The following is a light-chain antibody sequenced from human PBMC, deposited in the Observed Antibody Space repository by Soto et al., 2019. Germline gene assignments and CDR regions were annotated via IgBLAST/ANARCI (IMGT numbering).Light chain of an antibody. J-gene: IGLJ1*01. CDR2: EVS. CDR3: HPYTSKSTGV. CDR1: SSDVGGYNY. V-gene: IGLV2-14*01. Sequence: QSALTQPASVSGSPGQSITISCTGTSSDVGGYNYVSWYQQHPGKAPKLIIYEVSNRPSGVSNRFSGSKSGNTASLTISGLQAEDEADYYCHPYTSKSTGVFGTGTKVTVL.